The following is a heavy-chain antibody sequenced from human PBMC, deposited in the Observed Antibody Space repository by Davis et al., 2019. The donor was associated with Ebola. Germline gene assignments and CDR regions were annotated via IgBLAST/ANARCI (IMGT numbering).Heavy chain of an antibody. CDR1: GYSFNTYW. CDR3: ARLYGRYFDY. Sequence: GESLKISCKGSGYSFNTYWIAWVRQMPGKGLEWMGIIYPRDSDTRYSPSFQGQVTISADKSISTAYLQWSSLKASDTAMYYCARLYGRYFDYWGQGTLVTVSS. J-gene: IGHJ4*02. V-gene: IGHV5-51*01. CDR2: IYPRDSDT. D-gene: IGHD3-10*01.